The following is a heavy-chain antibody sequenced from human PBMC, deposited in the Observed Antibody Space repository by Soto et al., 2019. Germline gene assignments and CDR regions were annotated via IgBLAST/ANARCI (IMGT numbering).Heavy chain of an antibody. J-gene: IGHJ4*02. CDR2: INPSGGST. CDR3: ARVYCSGGSCYSIDY. D-gene: IGHD2-15*01. Sequence: GASVKVSCKASGYTFTSYLMHWVRQAPGQGLEWMGIINPSGGSTSYAQKFQGRVTMTRDTSTSTVYMELSSLRSEDTAVYYCARVYCSGGSCYSIDYWGQGTLVTVSS. CDR1: GYTFTSYL. V-gene: IGHV1-46*03.